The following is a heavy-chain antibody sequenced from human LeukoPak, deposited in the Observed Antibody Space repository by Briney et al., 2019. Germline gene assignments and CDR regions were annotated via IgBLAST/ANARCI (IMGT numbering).Heavy chain of an antibody. CDR2: INPSGGST. D-gene: IGHD3-10*01. Sequence: ASVKVSCKASGYTFTSYYMHWVRQAPGQGLEWMGIINPSGGSTSYAQKFQGRVTMTRDTSTSTVYMELSSLRSEDTAAYYCARVTLTGAFDIWGQGTMVTVSS. CDR3: ARVTLTGAFDI. CDR1: GYTFTSYY. J-gene: IGHJ3*02. V-gene: IGHV1-46*01.